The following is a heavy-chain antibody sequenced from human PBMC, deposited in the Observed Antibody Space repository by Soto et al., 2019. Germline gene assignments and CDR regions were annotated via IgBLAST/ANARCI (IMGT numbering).Heavy chain of an antibody. V-gene: IGHV5-51*01. D-gene: IGHD6-19*01. CDR3: ARHGRQWRVRGYYYYCMDV. J-gene: IGHJ6*02. CDR2: IYPGDSDT. Sequence: GESLKIYCNGSGYSFTSYWIGWVRQMPGKGLEWMGIIYPGDSDTRYSPSFQGQVTISADKSISTAYLQWSSLKASDTAMYFCARHGRQWRVRGYYYYCMDVWAQGTTVTVSS. CDR1: GYSFTSYW.